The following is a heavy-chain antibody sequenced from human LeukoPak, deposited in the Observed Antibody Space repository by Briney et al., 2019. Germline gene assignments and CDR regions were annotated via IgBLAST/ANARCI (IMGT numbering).Heavy chain of an antibody. J-gene: IGHJ4*02. CDR1: GYTFTSYG. CDR3: ASDGSGWYWYYFDY. CDR2: ISAYNGNT. V-gene: IGHV1-18*01. D-gene: IGHD6-19*01. Sequence: ASVKVSCKASGYTFTSYGISWVRQAPGQGLEWMGWISAYNGNTNYAQKLQGRVTMTTDTSTSTAYMELRSLRSDDTAVYYCASDGSGWYWYYFDYWGQGTLVTVSS.